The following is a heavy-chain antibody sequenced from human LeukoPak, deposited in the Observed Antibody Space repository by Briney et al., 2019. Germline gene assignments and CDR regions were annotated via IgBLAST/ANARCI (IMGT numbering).Heavy chain of an antibody. CDR1: GGSISSYY. Sequence: SETLSLTCTVSGGSISSYYWSWIRQPPGKGLEWIGYIYYSGSTNYNPSLKSRVTISVDTSKNQFSLKLSSVTAADTAVYYCARGNYDFYYGTDVWGQGTTVTVSS. V-gene: IGHV4-59*08. CDR2: IYYSGST. J-gene: IGHJ6*02. CDR3: ARGNYDFYYGTDV.